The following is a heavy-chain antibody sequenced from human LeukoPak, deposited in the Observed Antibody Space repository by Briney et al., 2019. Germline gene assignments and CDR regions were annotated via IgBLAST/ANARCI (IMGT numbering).Heavy chain of an antibody. CDR3: ARLKSVLLWFGELLSYYFDY. CDR1: GGSISSSSYY. CDR2: IYYSGST. V-gene: IGHV4-39*01. D-gene: IGHD3-10*01. Sequence: SETLSLTCTVSGGSISSSSYYWGWIRQPPGKGLEWIGSIYYSGSTYYNPSLKSRVTISVDTSKNQFSLKLSSVTAADTAVYYCARLKSVLLWFGELLSYYFDYWGRGTLVTVSS. J-gene: IGHJ4*02.